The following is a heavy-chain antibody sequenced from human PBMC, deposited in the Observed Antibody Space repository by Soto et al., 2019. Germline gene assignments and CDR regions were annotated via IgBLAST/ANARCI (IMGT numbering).Heavy chain of an antibody. CDR1: GGSISIGGYD. J-gene: IGHJ5*02. CDR2: IYYSGST. D-gene: IGHD2-15*01. Sequence: SETLSLTCTFSGGSISIGGYDWSWIRQHPGKGIEWIGYIYYSGSTYYNPSLKSRVTISVDTSKNQFSLKLSSVTAADTAVYYCARDATPIGYCSGGSCYNWFDPWGQGTMVTVSS. CDR3: ARDATPIGYCSGGSCYNWFDP. V-gene: IGHV4-31*02.